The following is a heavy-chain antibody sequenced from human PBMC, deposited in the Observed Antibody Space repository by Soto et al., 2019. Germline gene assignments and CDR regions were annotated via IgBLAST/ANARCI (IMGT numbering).Heavy chain of an antibody. D-gene: IGHD6-19*01. Sequence: EVPLVESGGGLVQPGGSLRLSCAASGFTFSSYWMHWVRQVPGKGLVWVSRIHFDGSTTHYADSVKGRFTISRDNAKNTLSLQMNSLRAEDTAVYYCARDAYISGYYQFDYWGQGTLVTVSS. CDR3: ARDAYISGYYQFDY. CDR1: GFTFSSYW. J-gene: IGHJ4*02. V-gene: IGHV3-74*01. CDR2: IHFDGSTT.